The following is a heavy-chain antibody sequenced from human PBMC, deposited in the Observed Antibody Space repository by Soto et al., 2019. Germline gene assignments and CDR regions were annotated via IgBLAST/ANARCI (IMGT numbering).Heavy chain of an antibody. Sequence: EVQLLESGGGLVQPGGSLRLSCAASGFTFSNYVMNWVRQAPGKGLEWVSTISYSADKTFYADFVKARFTISGDNSGDTLFLQMNSLRADDAAVYYCARRARTATTNWGAFDIWGQGTMVTVSS. D-gene: IGHD1-7*01. CDR2: ISYSADKT. CDR1: GFTFSNYV. CDR3: ARRARTATTNWGAFDI. J-gene: IGHJ3*02. V-gene: IGHV3-23*01.